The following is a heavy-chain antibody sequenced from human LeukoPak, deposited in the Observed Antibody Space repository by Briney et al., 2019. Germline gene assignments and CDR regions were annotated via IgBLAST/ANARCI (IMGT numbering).Heavy chain of an antibody. Sequence: GGSLRLSCAASGFSFSSYGMSWVRQAPGKGLEWVSGISGGAVSTNYADSVTGRFTISRDNSKNTLYLQMNSLRAEDTAVYYCALYYYDSSGYMDVWGKGTTVTISS. D-gene: IGHD3-22*01. J-gene: IGHJ6*04. CDR3: ALYYYDSSGYMDV. CDR2: ISGGAVST. V-gene: IGHV3-23*01. CDR1: GFSFSSYG.